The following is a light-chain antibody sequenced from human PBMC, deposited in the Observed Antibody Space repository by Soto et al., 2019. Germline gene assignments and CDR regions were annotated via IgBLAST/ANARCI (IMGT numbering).Light chain of an antibody. V-gene: IGLV2-14*03. CDR1: SSDVGAYNY. CDR3: SSYTSSNTEV. Sequence: QSALTQPASVSGSPGQSITISCTGTSSDVGAYNYVSWYQHHPGKAPKLIIYDVSDRPSGVSNRFSASKSGSTASLTISGLQAEDEADYYCSSYTSSNTEVFGTGTKVTAL. J-gene: IGLJ1*01. CDR2: DVS.